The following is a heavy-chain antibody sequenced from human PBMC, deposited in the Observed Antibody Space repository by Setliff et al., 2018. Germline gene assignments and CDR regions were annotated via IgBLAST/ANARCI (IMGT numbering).Heavy chain of an antibody. CDR2: TSSGSNSI. D-gene: IGHD3-3*02. J-gene: IGHJ6*03. V-gene: IGHV3-48*01. Sequence: GGSLRLSCAASGFTFSTYTMNWVRQAPGKGLEWISYTSSGSNSIYYADSVMGRFTISRDNAKNSLYLQMNSLRAEDTALYYCARVPRIIIMVGVISHYYYMDVWGKGTTVTVSS. CDR1: GFTFSTYT. CDR3: ARVPRIIIMVGVISHYYYMDV.